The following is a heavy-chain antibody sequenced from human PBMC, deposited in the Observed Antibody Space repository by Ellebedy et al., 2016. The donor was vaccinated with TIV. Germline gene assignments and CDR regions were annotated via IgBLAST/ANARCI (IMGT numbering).Heavy chain of an antibody. Sequence: AASVKVSCKASGYTFTDYYMHWVRQAPGQGLEWMGWINPNSGGTNYAQKFQGRVTMTRDTSISTAYMELSRLRSDDTAVYYCARDLSGNVLYYYYGMDVWGQGTTVTVSS. CDR2: INPNSGGT. CDR3: ARDLSGNVLYYYYGMDV. CDR1: GYTFTDYY. D-gene: IGHD4-23*01. V-gene: IGHV1-2*02. J-gene: IGHJ6*02.